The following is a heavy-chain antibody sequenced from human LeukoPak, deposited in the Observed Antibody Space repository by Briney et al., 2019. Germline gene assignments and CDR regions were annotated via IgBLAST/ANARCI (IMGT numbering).Heavy chain of an antibody. V-gene: IGHV3-72*01. CDR1: GFIFSDHY. D-gene: IGHD1-7*01. CDR2: TRNKANSYTT. Sequence: GGSLRLSCAASGFIFSDHYMDWVRQAPGKGLEWVGRTRNKANSYTTEYAASVKGRFTVSRDDSKNSLYLQMNSLKTEDSAVYYCARGGDRVNYVIDSWGQGTLVTVSS. J-gene: IGHJ4*02. CDR3: ARGGDRVNYVIDS.